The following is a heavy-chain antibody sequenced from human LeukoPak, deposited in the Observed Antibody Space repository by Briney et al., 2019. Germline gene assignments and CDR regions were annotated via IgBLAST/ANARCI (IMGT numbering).Heavy chain of an antibody. J-gene: IGHJ6*03. D-gene: IGHD6-13*01. CDR1: GGSISSSSYY. CDR2: IYYSGST. Sequence: SQTLSLTCTVSGGSISSSSYYWGWIRQPPGKGLEWIGSIYYSGSTYYSSSLKSRVTISVDTSKNQFSLKLSSVTAADTAVYYCASTPASSSWFYYYYYMDVWGKGTTVTISS. V-gene: IGHV4-39*01. CDR3: ASTPASSSWFYYYYYMDV.